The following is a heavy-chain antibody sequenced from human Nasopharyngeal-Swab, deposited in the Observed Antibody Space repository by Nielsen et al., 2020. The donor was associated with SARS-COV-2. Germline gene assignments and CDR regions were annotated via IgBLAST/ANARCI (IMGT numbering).Heavy chain of an antibody. CDR3: TIIPLDILTGYYQYYFDY. CDR1: GFTFDDYG. J-gene: IGHJ4*02. V-gene: IGHV3-15*01. D-gene: IGHD3-9*01. CDR2: IKSKTDGGTT. Sequence: GESLKISCAASGFTFDDYGMSWVRQAPGKGLEWVGRIKSKTDGGTTDYAAPVKGRFTISRDDSKNTLYLQMNNLKTEDTAVYYCTIIPLDILTGYYQYYFDYWGQGTLVTVSS.